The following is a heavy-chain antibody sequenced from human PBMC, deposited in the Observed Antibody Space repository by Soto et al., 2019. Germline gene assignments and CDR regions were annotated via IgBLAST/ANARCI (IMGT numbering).Heavy chain of an antibody. CDR1: GYTFTSYD. Sequence: QVQLVQSGAEVKKPGASVKVSCKASGYTFTSYDINWLRQATGQGLEWMGWMNPHNGNTGYAQKFQGRVTMTRYTAMSTAYMELSSLISEDTAMYYCARGRRQVVENTEVYFFEYWAQGTLVTVSS. CDR2: MNPHNGNT. J-gene: IGHJ4*02. V-gene: IGHV1-8*01. CDR3: ARGRRQVVENTEVYFFEY. D-gene: IGHD2-8*02.